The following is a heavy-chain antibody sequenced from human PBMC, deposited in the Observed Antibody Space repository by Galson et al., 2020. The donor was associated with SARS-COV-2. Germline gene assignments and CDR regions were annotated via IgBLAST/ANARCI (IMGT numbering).Heavy chain of an antibody. J-gene: IGHJ4*02. V-gene: IGHV1-69*02. CDR1: GGTFSSYT. CDR2: IIPILGIA. D-gene: IGHD5-12*01. Sequence: SVKVSCKASGGTFSSYTISWVRQAPGQGLEWMGRIIPILGIAHYAQKFQGRVTITADKSTSTAYMELSRLRSEDPAVYYCARAANLLQIVAHFDYWGQGTLVTVSS. CDR3: ARAANLLQIVAHFDY.